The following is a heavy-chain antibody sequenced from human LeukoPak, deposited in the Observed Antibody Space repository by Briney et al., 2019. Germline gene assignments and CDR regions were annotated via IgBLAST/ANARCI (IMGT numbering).Heavy chain of an antibody. CDR1: GGSISSYY. CDR3: ARGLRFHMVRGVDRTFDI. Sequence: SETLSLTCSVSGGSISSYYWGWIRQPPGKGLEWIGEINHSGSTNYNPSLKSRVTISVDTSKNQFSLKLSSVTAADTAVYYCARGLRFHMVRGVDRTFDIWGQGTMVTVSS. J-gene: IGHJ3*02. CDR2: INHSGST. V-gene: IGHV4-34*01. D-gene: IGHD3-10*01.